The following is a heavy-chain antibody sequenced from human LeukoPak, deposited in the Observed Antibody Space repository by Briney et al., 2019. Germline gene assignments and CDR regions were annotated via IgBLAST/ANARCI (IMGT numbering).Heavy chain of an antibody. V-gene: IGHV4-34*01. D-gene: IGHD2-15*01. CDR2: INHSGST. CDR1: GGSFSGYY. Sequence: SETLSLTCAVYGGSFSGYYWSWIRQPPGKGLEWIGEINHSGSTNYNPSLKSRVTISVDTYKNQFSLKLSSVTAADTAVYYCARRWYCSGGSCYPFDYWGQRTLVTVSS. CDR3: ARRWYCSGGSCYPFDY. J-gene: IGHJ4*02.